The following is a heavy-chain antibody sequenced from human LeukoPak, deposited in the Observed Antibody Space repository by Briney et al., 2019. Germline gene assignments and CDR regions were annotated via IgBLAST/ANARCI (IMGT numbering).Heavy chain of an antibody. J-gene: IGHJ4*02. Sequence: PGGSLRLSCTASGFTFGDYAMNWVRQAPGKGLEWVGFIRRKAYGGTTEYAASVKGRFTISRDDSKSIAYLQMNSLKTEDTAAYYCTRGSEWEQQTARYWGQGTLVTVSS. V-gene: IGHV3-49*04. D-gene: IGHD1-26*01. CDR1: GFTFGDYA. CDR3: TRGSEWEQQTARY. CDR2: IRRKAYGGTT.